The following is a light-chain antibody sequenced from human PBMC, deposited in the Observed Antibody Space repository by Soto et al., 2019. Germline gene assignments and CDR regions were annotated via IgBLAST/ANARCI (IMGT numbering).Light chain of an antibody. CDR1: QSVSSNY. J-gene: IGKJ1*01. V-gene: IGKV3-20*01. CDR3: QQYGSSPPT. CDR2: GAS. Sequence: EIVLTQSPGTLSLSPGERATLSCRASQSVSSNYLAWYQRKPGQAPRLLIDGASSRAIDIPNRFSVSGSGTDFTLTITRLEPEDFAVYYCQQYGSSPPTFGQGTKVEI.